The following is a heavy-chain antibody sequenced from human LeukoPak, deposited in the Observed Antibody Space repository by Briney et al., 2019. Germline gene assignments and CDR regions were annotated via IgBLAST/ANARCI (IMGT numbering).Heavy chain of an antibody. D-gene: IGHD4-17*01. CDR3: ASPKTTVTTYDPSDAFDI. Sequence: PGGSLRLSCAASGFTFSSYWMSWVRQAPGKGLEWVANIKQDGSEKYYVDSVKGRFTISRDNAKNSLYLQMNSLRAEDTAVYYCASPKTTVTTYDPSDAFDIWGQGTMVTVSS. J-gene: IGHJ3*02. V-gene: IGHV3-7*01. CDR2: IKQDGSEK. CDR1: GFTFSSYW.